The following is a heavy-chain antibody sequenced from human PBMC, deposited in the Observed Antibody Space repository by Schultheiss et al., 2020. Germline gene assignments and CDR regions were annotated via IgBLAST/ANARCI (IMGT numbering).Heavy chain of an antibody. CDR2: IYHSGST. D-gene: IGHD4-17*01. CDR3: ARGGATVTSRPLDY. CDR1: GGSISSSNW. V-gene: IGHV4-4*02. J-gene: IGHJ4*02. Sequence: SETLSLTCAVSGGSISSSNWWSWVRQPPGKGLEWIGEIYHSGSTNYNPSLKSRVTISVDKSKNQFSLKLNSVTAADTAVYYCARGGATVTSRPLDYWGQGTLVTVSS.